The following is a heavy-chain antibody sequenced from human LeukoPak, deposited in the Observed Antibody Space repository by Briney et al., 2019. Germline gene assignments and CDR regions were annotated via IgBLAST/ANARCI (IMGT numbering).Heavy chain of an antibody. V-gene: IGHV3-20*04. J-gene: IGHJ1*01. CDR3: ARDGTTIGDKYFPH. CDR2: INWNGGST. Sequence: PGGSLSFSCAGSGFKFDDYGMNWVRQVPGKGLEWISAINWNGGSTHYADSVRGRFTISRDNARNSMFLRMNSLRAEDTALYFCARDGTTIGDKYFPHWGRGDLVTVSS. CDR1: GFKFDDYG. D-gene: IGHD1-7*01.